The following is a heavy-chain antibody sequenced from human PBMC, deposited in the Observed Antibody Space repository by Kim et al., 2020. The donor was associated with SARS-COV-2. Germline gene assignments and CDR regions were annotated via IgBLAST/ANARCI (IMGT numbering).Heavy chain of an antibody. D-gene: IGHD4-4*01. J-gene: IGHJ3*02. CDR1: GVSITSRSYY. Sequence: LETLSLTCTVSGVSITSRSYYWGWIRQPPGKGLEWIGSMYYGGSTYYNPSLESRVSISVDTSKNQFSLSLSSVTAADTAVYYCARPTFDYRGRSQLDDPADIWGQGTMVTVSS. CDR2: MYYGGST. CDR3: ARPTFDYRGRSQLDDPADI. V-gene: IGHV4-39*01.